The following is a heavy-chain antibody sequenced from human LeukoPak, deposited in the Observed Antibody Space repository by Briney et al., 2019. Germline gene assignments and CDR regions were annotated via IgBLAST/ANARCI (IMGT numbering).Heavy chain of an antibody. D-gene: IGHD1-1*01. Sequence: GGSLRVSCVGSGFIFSNFNMNGVRQARGKGLEWVSSISSTGNYIHYADSVKGRFTISRDNAQKSLYLQMNSLRVEDSAVYYCARVSTGPVWGQGTLVTVSS. CDR2: ISSTGNYI. J-gene: IGHJ1*01. CDR3: ARVSTGPV. V-gene: IGHV3-21*01. CDR1: GFIFSNFN.